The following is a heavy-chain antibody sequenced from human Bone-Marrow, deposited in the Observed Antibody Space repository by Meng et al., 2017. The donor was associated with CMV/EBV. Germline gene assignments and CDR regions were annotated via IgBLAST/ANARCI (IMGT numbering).Heavy chain of an antibody. CDR3: ARNPSHTGWFDP. CDR2: MHPDSGDT. V-gene: IGHV1-8*02. CDR1: GGTFSSYA. D-gene: IGHD2-8*02. Sequence: ASVKVSCKASGGTFSSYAISWVRQATGQGLEWMGWMHPDSGDTGYAPKFQGRVTMTRDTSINTAYMELTSLRSDDTAVYYCARNPSHTGWFDPWGQGTLVTVSS. J-gene: IGHJ5*02.